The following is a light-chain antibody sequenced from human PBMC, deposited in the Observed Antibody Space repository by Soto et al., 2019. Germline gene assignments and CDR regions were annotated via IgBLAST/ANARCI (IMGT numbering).Light chain of an antibody. CDR3: SSYTTSSTPHAV. J-gene: IGLJ2*01. Sequence: QSALTQPASVSGSPGQSITISCTGTSSDVGPYNYVSWYQQHPGKAPKLMIYDVRDRPSGVSDRFSGSKSGTTASLTISGLQAEDEADYYCSSYTTSSTPHAVFGGGTKLTVL. CDR2: DVR. V-gene: IGLV2-14*01. CDR1: SSDVGPYNY.